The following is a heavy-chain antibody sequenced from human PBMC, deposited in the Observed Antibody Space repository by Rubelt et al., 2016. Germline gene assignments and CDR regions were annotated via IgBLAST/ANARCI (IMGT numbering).Heavy chain of an antibody. D-gene: IGHD2-15*01. Sequence: MSWLRQAPGKSPEWISYIFRSGSVTHYADSVKGRFTISRDSAKNSLYLQMNSLKAEDTAVYYCAREGFVAENYWGQGTLVTVSA. CDR3: AREGFVAENY. V-gene: IGHV3-11*06. J-gene: IGHJ4*02. CDR2: IFRSGSVT.